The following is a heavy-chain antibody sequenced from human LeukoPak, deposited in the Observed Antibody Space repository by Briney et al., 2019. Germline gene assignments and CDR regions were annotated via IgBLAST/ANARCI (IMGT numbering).Heavy chain of an antibody. V-gene: IGHV3-9*01. D-gene: IGHD3-16*01. J-gene: IGHJ3*02. CDR2: ISWNTGNK. CDR3: VKGTTFDAFDM. Sequence: GGSLRLSCAAAGFIFDNYAMHWVRQAPGKGLEWVSRISWNTGNKDYADSVKGRFTISRDNDKNSLFLQMNSLRPEDTALYYCVKGTTFDAFDMWGQRTMVIVFS. CDR1: GFIFDNYA.